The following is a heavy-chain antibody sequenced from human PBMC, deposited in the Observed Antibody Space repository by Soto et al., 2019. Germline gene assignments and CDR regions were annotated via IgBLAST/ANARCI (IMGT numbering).Heavy chain of an antibody. J-gene: IGHJ4*02. V-gene: IGHV3-23*01. CDR1: GFTFSSYA. CDR3: AQAPGPSGYYYSDY. Sequence: EVQLLESGGGLVQPGGSLRLSCAASGFTFSSYAMSWVRQAPGKGLELVSAISGSGGSTYYADSVKGRFTISRDNSHNTLYLQMNSLRAEDTAVYYCAQAPGPSGYYYSDYWGQGTLVTVSS. D-gene: IGHD3-22*01. CDR2: ISGSGGST.